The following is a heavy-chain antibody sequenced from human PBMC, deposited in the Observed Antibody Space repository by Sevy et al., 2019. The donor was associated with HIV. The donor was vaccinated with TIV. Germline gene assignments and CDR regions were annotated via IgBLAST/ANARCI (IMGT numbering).Heavy chain of an antibody. CDR2: ISSSSTYI. J-gene: IGHJ6*03. D-gene: IGHD3-22*01. Sequence: GGSLRLSCAASGFTFSTYSMNWVRQAPGKGLEWVSSISSSSTYIYYADSVKGRFTISRNKAKNSLFLQMNSLRAEDKAVYFCARIDYCYYEITREDYMGVWGKGTTVTVSS. V-gene: IGHV3-21*01. CDR3: ARIDYCYYEITREDYMGV. CDR1: GFTFSTYS.